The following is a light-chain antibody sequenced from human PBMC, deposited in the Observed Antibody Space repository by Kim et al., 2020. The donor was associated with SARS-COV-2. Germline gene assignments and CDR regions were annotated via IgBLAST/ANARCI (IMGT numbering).Light chain of an antibody. V-gene: IGKV3-20*01. CDR2: GAS. CDR3: QQFGTSLIT. J-gene: IGKJ5*01. CDR1: QSVGSS. Sequence: LSPGERATLACRASQSVGSSLAWHQQKPGQPPRLLIYGASNRATGIPDRFSGSGSGTDFTLIISRLEPEDFAVYYCQQFGTSLITFGQGTRLEIK.